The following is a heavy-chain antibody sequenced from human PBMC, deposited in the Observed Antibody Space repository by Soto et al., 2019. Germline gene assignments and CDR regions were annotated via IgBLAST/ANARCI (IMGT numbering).Heavy chain of an antibody. CDR1: GGTFSSYT. CDR3: ARESSGWYIDY. D-gene: IGHD6-19*01. Sequence: EASVKVSCKASGGTFSSYTISWVRQAPGQGLEWMGRIIPILGIANYAQKFQGRVTITADKSTSTAYMELSSLRSEDTAVYYCARESSGWYIDYWGQGTLVTVSS. J-gene: IGHJ4*02. CDR2: IIPILGIA. V-gene: IGHV1-69*04.